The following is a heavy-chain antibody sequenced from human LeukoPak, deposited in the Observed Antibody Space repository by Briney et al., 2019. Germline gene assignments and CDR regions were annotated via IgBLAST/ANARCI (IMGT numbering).Heavy chain of an antibody. CDR2: IIPILGIA. V-gene: IGHV1-69*02. J-gene: IGHJ1*01. D-gene: IGHD3-22*01. CDR3: ARGIDSSGYLEYFQH. CDR1: GGTFSSYT. Sequence: GSSVKVSCKASGGTFSSYTISWVRQAPGQGLEWMGRIIPILGIANYAQKFQGRATITADKSTSTAYMELSSLRSEDTAVYYCARGIDSSGYLEYFQHWGQGTLVTVSS.